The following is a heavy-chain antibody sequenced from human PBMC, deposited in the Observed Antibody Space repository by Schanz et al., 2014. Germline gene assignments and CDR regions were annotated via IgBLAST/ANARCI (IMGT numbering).Heavy chain of an antibody. D-gene: IGHD1-1*01. Sequence: VQLVESGGGLVQPGGSLRLSCAASGFTFSNYWMHWVRQAPGKGLVWVSRINGDGSRTAYADSVKGRFTISRDNAKNTLFLQMNSLRAEDTALYYCARDRRNADLDYWGQGTLVTVSS. CDR1: GFTFSNYW. CDR2: INGDGSRT. V-gene: IGHV3-74*01. CDR3: ARDRRNADLDY. J-gene: IGHJ4*02.